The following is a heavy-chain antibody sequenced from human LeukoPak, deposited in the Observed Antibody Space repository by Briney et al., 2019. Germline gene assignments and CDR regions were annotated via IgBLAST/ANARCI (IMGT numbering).Heavy chain of an antibody. V-gene: IGHV3-23*01. CDR1: GFTFSSYA. CDR2: VSASGGNT. Sequence: GGSLRLSCAASGFTFSSYAMSWVRQAPGKGLEWVSAVSASGGNTYYADSVKGRFTISRDNSKNTPYLQVNSLRAEDTAVYYCARAGYCSSTSCYYYYYYMDVWGKGTTVTVSS. J-gene: IGHJ6*03. CDR3: ARAGYCSSTSCYYYYYYMDV. D-gene: IGHD2-2*01.